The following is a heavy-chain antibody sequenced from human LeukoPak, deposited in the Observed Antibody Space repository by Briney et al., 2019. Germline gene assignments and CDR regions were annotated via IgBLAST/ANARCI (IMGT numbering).Heavy chain of an antibody. CDR2: INQSGST. CDR3: ARGPWLLPDY. J-gene: IGHJ4*02. Sequence: PSETLSLTCAVYGGSFSGYYWSWIRQPPGKGLEWIGEINQSGSTNYNPSLKSRVTISVDTSKNQFSLKLSSVTAADTAVYYCARGPWLLPDYWGQGTLVTVSS. CDR1: GGSFSGYY. V-gene: IGHV4-34*01. D-gene: IGHD3-22*01.